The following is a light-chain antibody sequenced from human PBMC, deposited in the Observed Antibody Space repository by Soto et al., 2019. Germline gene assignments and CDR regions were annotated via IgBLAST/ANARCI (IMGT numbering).Light chain of an antibody. CDR2: DAS. Sequence: DLQMTQSPSSLSASVGDRVTITCQASQDIYNYLNWYQQKPGKAPKLLIYDASNLETGVPSRFSGTGSGTDFTFTISSLQPEDVATYYCQQYDNLLLTFGGGTKVEI. J-gene: IGKJ4*01. CDR3: QQYDNLLLT. V-gene: IGKV1-33*01. CDR1: QDIYNY.